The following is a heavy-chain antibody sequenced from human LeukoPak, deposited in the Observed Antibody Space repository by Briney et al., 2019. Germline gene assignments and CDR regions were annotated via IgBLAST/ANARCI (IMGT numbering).Heavy chain of an antibody. CDR2: ISSRSSYI. Sequence: GGSLRLSCAASGFTFSTYTMNWVRQAPGKGLEWVSSISSRSSYIYYADSLKGRFTISRDNAKNSVYLQMNSLRAEDTAVYYCARDLPYYYYMDVWGKGTTVTISS. CDR1: GFTFSTYT. V-gene: IGHV3-21*01. CDR3: ARDLPYYYYMDV. J-gene: IGHJ6*03.